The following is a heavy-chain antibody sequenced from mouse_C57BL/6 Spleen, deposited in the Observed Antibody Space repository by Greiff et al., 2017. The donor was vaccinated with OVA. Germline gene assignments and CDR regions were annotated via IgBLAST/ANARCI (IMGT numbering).Heavy chain of an antibody. CDR1: GYTFTSYG. CDR3: ARSGDYGGFAY. CDR2: IYPRSGNT. D-gene: IGHD1-1*01. Sequence: QVQLKESGAELARPGASVKLSCKASGYTFTSYGISWVKQRTGQGLEWIGEIYPRSGNTYYNEKFKGKATLTADTSSSTAYMELRSLTSEDSAVYFCARSGDYGGFAYWGQGTLVTVSA. V-gene: IGHV1-81*01. J-gene: IGHJ3*01.